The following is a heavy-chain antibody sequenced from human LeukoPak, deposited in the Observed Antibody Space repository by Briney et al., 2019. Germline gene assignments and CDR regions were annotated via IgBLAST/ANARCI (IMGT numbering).Heavy chain of an antibody. V-gene: IGHV1-3*01. J-gene: IGHJ5*02. CDR1: GYTFTSYA. CDR2: INAGNGNT. D-gene: IGHD3-3*01. CDR3: ARDVWSGYYPNWFDP. Sequence: ASVKVSCKASGYTFTSYAMHWVRQAPGQRLEWMGWINAGNGNTKYSQKFQGRVTITRDTSASTAYMELSGLRSEDTAVYYCARDVWSGYYPNWFDPWGQGTLVTVSS.